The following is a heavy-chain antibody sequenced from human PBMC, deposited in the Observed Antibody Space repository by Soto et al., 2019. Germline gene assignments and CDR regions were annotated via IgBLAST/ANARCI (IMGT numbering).Heavy chain of an antibody. CDR1: GFTFSSYA. J-gene: IGHJ6*02. D-gene: IGHD6-6*01. V-gene: IGHV3-23*01. CDR2: ISGSGGST. Sequence: LRLSCAASGFTFSSYAMSWVRQAPGKGLEWVSAISGSGGSTYYADSVKGRFTISRDNSKNTLYLQMNSLRAEDTAVYYCAKSGRPFGIRWGGMDVWGQGTTVTVSS. CDR3: AKSGRPFGIRWGGMDV.